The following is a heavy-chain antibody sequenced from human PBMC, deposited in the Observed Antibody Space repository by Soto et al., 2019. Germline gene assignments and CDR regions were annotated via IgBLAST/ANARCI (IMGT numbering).Heavy chain of an antibody. V-gene: IGHV4-39*01. J-gene: IGHJ5*02. D-gene: IGHD3-9*01. CDR1: GGSISSSNYY. CDR3: SVHVVLRTILRVNWFDP. Sequence: QLQLQESGPGLVKPSETLYLTCSVSGGSISSSNYYWARISPSPGKALEWIASVDYSGDLCKNPSRRSRVTVSGDTSNNQFSLTQSFEPAPDTDTYCCSVHVVLRTILRVNWFDPWGEGTLGTV. CDR2: VDYSGDL.